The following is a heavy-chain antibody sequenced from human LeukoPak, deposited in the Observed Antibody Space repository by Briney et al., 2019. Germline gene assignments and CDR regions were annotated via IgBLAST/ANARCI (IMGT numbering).Heavy chain of an antibody. CDR1: GLTVSSNY. CDR2: IYIGGNT. Sequence: PGGSLRLSCAVSGLTVSSNYMSWVRQAPGKGLEWVSVIYIGGNTYYADSVKGRFTISRDNSKNTLYLQMNSLKNEDTAVYYCTIGGRYFDAWGPGTLVTVSS. V-gene: IGHV3-66*01. D-gene: IGHD3-10*01. J-gene: IGHJ4*02. CDR3: TIGGRYFDA.